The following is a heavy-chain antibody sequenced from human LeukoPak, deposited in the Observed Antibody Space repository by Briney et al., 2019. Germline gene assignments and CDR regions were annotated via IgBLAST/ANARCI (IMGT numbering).Heavy chain of an antibody. CDR3: ARDYYDSSGYYFFY. CDR1: GFTVSSNY. D-gene: IGHD3-22*01. J-gene: IGHJ4*02. V-gene: IGHV3-66*01. CDR2: IYSGGST. Sequence: PGGSLRLSCAASGFTVSSNYMSWVRQAPGRGLGWVSAIYSGGSTYSADSVKGRLTISRDNAKNSLYLQMNSLRAEDTAVYYCARDYYDSSGYYFFYWGQGTLVTVSS.